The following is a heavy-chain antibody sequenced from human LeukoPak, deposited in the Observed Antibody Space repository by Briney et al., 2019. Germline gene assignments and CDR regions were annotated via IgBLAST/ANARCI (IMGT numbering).Heavy chain of an antibody. D-gene: IGHD2-15*01. CDR1: GGSISSGSYY. Sequence: SETLSLTCTVSGGSISSGSYYWSWIRQPAGKGLEWIGRIYTSGSTNYNPSLKSRVTISIDTSKNQFSLKLNSVTAADTAVYYCARDRYCSGGSCYGPPDYWGQGTLVTVSS. CDR2: IYTSGST. V-gene: IGHV4-61*02. J-gene: IGHJ4*02. CDR3: ARDRYCSGGSCYGPPDY.